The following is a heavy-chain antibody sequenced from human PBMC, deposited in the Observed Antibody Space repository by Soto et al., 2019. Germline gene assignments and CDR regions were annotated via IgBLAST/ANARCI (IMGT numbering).Heavy chain of an antibody. Sequence: EVQVVESGGGLVQPGGSLRLSCAASGFTVSNNYMSWVRQAPGKGLEWISVIFSDGSTYYADSVKGRSTISRDNSENTQYLQINSLKAEDTAVYYFARDPFQVFGYWGQGTLVTVSS. V-gene: IGHV3-66*01. CDR3: ARDPFQVFGY. J-gene: IGHJ4*02. CDR2: IFSDGST. CDR1: GFTVSNNY.